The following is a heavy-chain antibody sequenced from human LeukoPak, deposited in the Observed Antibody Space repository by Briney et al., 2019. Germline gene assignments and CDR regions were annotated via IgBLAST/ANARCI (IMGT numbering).Heavy chain of an antibody. V-gene: IGHV3-30*04. CDR3: ARTYTTVIDY. Sequence: PGGSLRLTCAASGFTFSSYAMHWVRQAPGKGLEWVAVISYDGSNKYYADSVKGRFTISRDNSKNTLCLQMNSLRAEDTAVYYCARTYTTVIDYWGQGTLVTVSS. D-gene: IGHD1-14*01. CDR1: GFTFSSYA. J-gene: IGHJ4*02. CDR2: ISYDGSNK.